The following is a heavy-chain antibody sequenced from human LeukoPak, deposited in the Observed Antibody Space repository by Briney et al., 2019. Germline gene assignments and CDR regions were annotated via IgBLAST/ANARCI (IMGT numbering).Heavy chain of an antibody. D-gene: IGHD3-3*01. CDR1: GFTFSSYG. J-gene: IGHJ4*02. V-gene: IGHV3-23*01. Sequence: GGSLRLSCAATGFTFSSYGMSWVRQAPGKGLEWVSAISGSGGSTYYADSVKGRFTISRDNSKNTLYLQMNSLRAEDTAVYYCAKTPRFPGRGYYFDYWGQGTLVTVSS. CDR2: ISGSGGST. CDR3: AKTPRFPGRGYYFDY.